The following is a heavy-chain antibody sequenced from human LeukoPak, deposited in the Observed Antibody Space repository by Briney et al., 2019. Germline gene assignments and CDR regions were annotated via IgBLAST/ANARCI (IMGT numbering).Heavy chain of an antibody. CDR1: GYSISSGYY. V-gene: IGHV4-38-2*01. CDR3: ARVAWSGYYWFDP. Sequence: PSETLSLTCAVSGYSISSGYYWGWIRPPPGKGLESIGSIYHSGSTYYNPSLKSRVTISVDTSKNQFSLKLSSVTAADTAVYYCARVAWSGYYWFDPWGQGSLVTVSS. CDR2: IYHSGST. D-gene: IGHD3-3*01. J-gene: IGHJ5*02.